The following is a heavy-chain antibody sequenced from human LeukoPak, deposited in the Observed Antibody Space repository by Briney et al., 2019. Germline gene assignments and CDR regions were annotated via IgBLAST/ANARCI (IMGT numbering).Heavy chain of an antibody. CDR1: GFTFSSYA. V-gene: IGHV3-23*01. Sequence: GGSLRLSCAASGFTFSSYAMSWVRQAPGKGLEWVSAISGSGGSTYYADSVKGRFTISRDNSENTLYLQMNSLRAEDTAVYYCAKDIMVRGVIPVYYFDYWGQGTLVTVSS. CDR3: AKDIMVRGVIPVYYFDY. J-gene: IGHJ4*02. D-gene: IGHD3-10*01. CDR2: ISGSGGST.